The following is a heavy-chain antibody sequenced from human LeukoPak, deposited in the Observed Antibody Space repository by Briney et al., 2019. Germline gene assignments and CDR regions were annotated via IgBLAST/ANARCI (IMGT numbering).Heavy chain of an antibody. D-gene: IGHD3-10*01. J-gene: IGHJ5*02. CDR1: AGSISSSNYY. Sequence: SETLSLTCSVSAGSISSSNYYWGWIRQPPGKGLEWIGSIYYGGRTYYNPSLKSRVTISVDTSKKQFSLKLSSVTAADTAVYYCARGRPDGSGSYYKFDPWGQGTLVTVSS. V-gene: IGHV4-39*01. CDR2: IYYGGRT. CDR3: ARGRPDGSGSYYKFDP.